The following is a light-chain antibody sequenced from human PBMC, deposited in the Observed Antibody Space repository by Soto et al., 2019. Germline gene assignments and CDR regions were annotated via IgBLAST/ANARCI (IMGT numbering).Light chain of an antibody. CDR1: QTISSW. J-gene: IGKJ1*01. V-gene: IGKV1-33*01. Sequence: DIQMTQAPSTLSGSVGDRFTITCRASQTISSWLAWYQQKPGKXPKXXIYDASNLETGVPSRFSGSGSGTDFTFTISSLQPEDIETYYCQQYDNLPWTFGQGTKVDIK. CDR2: DAS. CDR3: QQYDNLPWT.